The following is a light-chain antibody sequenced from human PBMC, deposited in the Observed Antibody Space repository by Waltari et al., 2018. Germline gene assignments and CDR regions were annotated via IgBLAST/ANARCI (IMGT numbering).Light chain of an antibody. J-gene: IGLJ2*01. Sequence: QSALTQPRSVSGSHGQSVTLSCTGTSSDAGYYNYVSWYQQRPGKAPRLILYDVTKRPSGVPDRFSGSKSGNTASLTISGLQAEDEADFYCCSYAGSYILVFGGGTKLTVL. CDR1: SSDAGYYNY. V-gene: IGLV2-11*01. CDR3: CSYAGSYILV. CDR2: DVT.